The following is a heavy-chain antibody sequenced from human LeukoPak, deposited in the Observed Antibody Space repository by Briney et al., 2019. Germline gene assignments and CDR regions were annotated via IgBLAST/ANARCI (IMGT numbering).Heavy chain of an antibody. CDR3: AREVGYCSSTSCRSRYDAFDI. D-gene: IGHD2-2*03. V-gene: IGHV1-69*04. CDR1: GGTFSSGA. CDR2: IIPILGIA. Sequence: GSSVKVSCKASGGTFSSGAISWVRQAPGQGLEWMGRIIPILGIANYAQKFQGRVTITADESTSTAYMELSSLRSEDTAVYYCAREVGYCSSTSCRSRYDAFDIWGQGTMVTVSS. J-gene: IGHJ3*02.